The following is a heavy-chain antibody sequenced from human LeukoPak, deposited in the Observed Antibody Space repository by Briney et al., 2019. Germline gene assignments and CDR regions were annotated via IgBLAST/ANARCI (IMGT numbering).Heavy chain of an antibody. CDR3: ARGRLRFLEWLDYFDY. CDR1: GYTFTSYG. V-gene: IGHV1-18*01. Sequence: ASVKVSCKASGYTFTSYGISWVRQAPGQGLEWMGWISAYNGNTNYAQKLQGRVTMTTGTSTSTAYMELRSLRSDDTAVYYCARGRLRFLEWLDYFDYWGQGTLVTVSS. D-gene: IGHD3-3*01. J-gene: IGHJ4*02. CDR2: ISAYNGNT.